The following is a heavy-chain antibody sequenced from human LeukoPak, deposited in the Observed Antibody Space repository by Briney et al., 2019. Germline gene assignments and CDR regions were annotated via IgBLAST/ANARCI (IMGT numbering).Heavy chain of an antibody. J-gene: IGHJ4*02. V-gene: IGHV1-8*01. Sequence: ASVKVSCKASGYTFTSYDINWVRQATGQGLEWMGWMNPNSGNTGYAQKFQGRVTMTRNTSISTAYMELNSLRAEDTAVYYCAREVDDSSGYFRYYFDYWGQGTLVTVSS. CDR2: MNPNSGNT. CDR3: AREVDDSSGYFRYYFDY. CDR1: GYTFTSYD. D-gene: IGHD3-22*01.